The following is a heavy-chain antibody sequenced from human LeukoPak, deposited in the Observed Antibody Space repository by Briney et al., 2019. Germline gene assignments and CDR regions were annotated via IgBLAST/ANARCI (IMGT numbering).Heavy chain of an antibody. J-gene: IGHJ4*02. D-gene: IGHD2-15*01. V-gene: IGHV3-49*04. CDR2: IRAKAYGGTT. Sequence: PGGSLRLSCAGSGFSFGDFPMTWVRQAPGKGLEWVGYIRAKAYGGTTEYAASVKGRLTISRDDSKRIAYLQMNSLQTEDTGTYYCTRGSGRFEFWGQGALVTVSS. CDR1: GFSFGDFP. CDR3: TRGSGRFEF.